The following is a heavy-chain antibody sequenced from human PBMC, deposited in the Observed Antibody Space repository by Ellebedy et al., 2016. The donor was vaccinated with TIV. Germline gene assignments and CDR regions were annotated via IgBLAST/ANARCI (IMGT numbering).Heavy chain of an antibody. CDR2: ISDDGTNK. CDR1: RFSFSSYV. CDR3: ARDFATTGSHLDN. V-gene: IGHV3-30-3*01. Sequence: GESLKISCAASRFSFSSYVMHWVRQAPGKGLEWVAIISDDGTNKDYGDSLKGRFSISRDNSKNTLYLEMSSLRTEDTAMYYCARDFATTGSHLDNWGQGTLVTVSS. D-gene: IGHD3-9*01. J-gene: IGHJ4*02.